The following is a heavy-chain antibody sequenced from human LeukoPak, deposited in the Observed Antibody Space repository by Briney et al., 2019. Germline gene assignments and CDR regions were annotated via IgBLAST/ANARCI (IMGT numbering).Heavy chain of an antibody. V-gene: IGHV4-31*03. CDR1: GGSISSGGYY. Sequence: SETLSLTCTVSGGSISSGGYYWSWIRQHPGKGLEWIGYIYYSGSTYYNPSLKSRVTISVDTSKNQFSLKLSSATAADTAVYYCARDRSQDYYYYYMDVWGKGTTVTVSS. CDR2: IYYSGST. CDR3: ARDRSQDYYYYYMDV. J-gene: IGHJ6*03.